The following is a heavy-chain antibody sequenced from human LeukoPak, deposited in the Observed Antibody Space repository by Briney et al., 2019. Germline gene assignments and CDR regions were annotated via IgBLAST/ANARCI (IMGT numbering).Heavy chain of an antibody. V-gene: IGHV3-7*01. Sequence: PGGSLRLSCAASGFTFSSYWMTWVRQAPGKGLEWVANIKHNGDELNYVDSVENRFTISRDNAKNSLYLHMTSLRAEDTAVYYCARELRTFDSWGQGTLVTVSS. CDR2: IKHNGDEL. CDR1: GFTFSSYW. CDR3: ARELRTFDS. D-gene: IGHD3-16*01. J-gene: IGHJ4*02.